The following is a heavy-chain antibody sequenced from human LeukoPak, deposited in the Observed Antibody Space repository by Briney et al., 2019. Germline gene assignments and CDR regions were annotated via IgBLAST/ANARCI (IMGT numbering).Heavy chain of an antibody. Sequence: PSETLSLTCAVSGGSISRYYWSWIRQPPGRGLEWIAYIYYSGSTNYNPSLKSRVTISVDTSKNQFSLKVSSVTAADTAVYYCARHVVPYDSTSSYDYWGQGTLVTVSS. V-gene: IGHV4-59*08. CDR2: IYYSGST. CDR3: ARHVVPYDSTSSYDY. J-gene: IGHJ4*02. D-gene: IGHD6-6*01. CDR1: GGSISRYY.